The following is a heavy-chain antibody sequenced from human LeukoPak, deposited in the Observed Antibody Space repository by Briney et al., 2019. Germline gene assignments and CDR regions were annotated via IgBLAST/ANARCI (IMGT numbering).Heavy chain of an antibody. CDR2: ISSSSSYI. V-gene: IGHV3-21*01. J-gene: IGHJ4*02. D-gene: IGHD6-6*01. CDR3: ASEGYSSSSGSLADY. CDR1: GFTFSSYS. Sequence: GGSLRLSCAASGFTFSSYSMNWVRQAPGKGLEWVSSISSSSSYIYYADSVKGRFTISRDNAKNSLYLQMNSLRAEDTAVYYCASEGYSSSSGSLADYWGQGTLVTVSS.